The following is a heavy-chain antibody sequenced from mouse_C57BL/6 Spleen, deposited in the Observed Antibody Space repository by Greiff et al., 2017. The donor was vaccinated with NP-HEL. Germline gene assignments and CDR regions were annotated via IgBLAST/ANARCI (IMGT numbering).Heavy chain of an antibody. V-gene: IGHV1-78*01. Sequence: VQLQQSDAELVKPGASVKISCKVSGYTFTDHTIHWMKQRPEQGLEWIGYIYPRDGSTKYNEKFKGKATLTADKSSSTAYMQLNSLTSEDSAVYFCAREHYGSSYDWYFDVWGTGTTVTVSS. CDR2: IYPRDGST. J-gene: IGHJ1*03. CDR3: AREHYGSSYDWYFDV. CDR1: GYTFTDHT. D-gene: IGHD1-1*01.